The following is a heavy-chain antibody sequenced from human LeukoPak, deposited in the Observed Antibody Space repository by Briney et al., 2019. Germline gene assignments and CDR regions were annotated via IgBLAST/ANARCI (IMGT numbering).Heavy chain of an antibody. V-gene: IGHV3-23*01. CDR2: ISGGGGST. CDR1: GFTVSNNY. Sequence: GGSLRLSCAASGFTVSNNYMTWVRQAPGKGLEWVSAISGGGGSTYYADSVKGRFTISRDNSKNTLYLQMNSLRAEDTAVYYCAKDSPTYYYDSSGYGPFDIWGQGTMVTVSS. D-gene: IGHD3-22*01. J-gene: IGHJ3*02. CDR3: AKDSPTYYYDSSGYGPFDI.